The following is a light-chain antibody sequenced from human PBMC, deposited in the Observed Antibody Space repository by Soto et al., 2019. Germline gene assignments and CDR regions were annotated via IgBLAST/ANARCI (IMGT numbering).Light chain of an antibody. Sequence: QSALTQPASVSGSPGQSITISCTGSSSDIGYYNYVSWYQHHPGKAPQLIIFDVVNRPSGVTNRFSGSKSGNTASLTIFGLPADNEADYYCLSSTSTTMYVFGTGTKLTVL. CDR2: DVV. CDR3: LSSTSTTMYV. J-gene: IGLJ1*01. CDR1: SSDIGYYNY. V-gene: IGLV2-14*03.